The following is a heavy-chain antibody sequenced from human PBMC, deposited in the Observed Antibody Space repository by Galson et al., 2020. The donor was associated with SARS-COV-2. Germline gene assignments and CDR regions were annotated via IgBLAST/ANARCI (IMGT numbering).Heavy chain of an antibody. V-gene: IGHV4-39*01. D-gene: IGHD1-26*01. CDR2: IYYSGST. CDR3: ARRVGWDFDY. Sequence: SETLSLTCTVSGGSISSSSHYWGWVRQSPGKGLEWIGSIYYSGSTYYNPSLKSRVTISVDTSKNQFSLKMSSATAADTAVYYCARRVGWDFDYWGQGTLVTVSS. CDR1: GGSISSSSHY. J-gene: IGHJ4*02.